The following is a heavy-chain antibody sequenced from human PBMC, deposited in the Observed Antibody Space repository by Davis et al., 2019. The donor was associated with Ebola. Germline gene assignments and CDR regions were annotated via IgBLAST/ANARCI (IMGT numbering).Heavy chain of an antibody. D-gene: IGHD6-13*01. CDR2: TYYNSKWYS. CDR3: ARDWYRTGLDV. J-gene: IGHJ6*02. Sequence: HSQTLSLTCAISGDSVSGGSGAWNWIRQSPSRGLEWLGRTYYNSKWYSDYAPSVKSRITINPDTSKNQLSLHLNSVTPEDTAIYYCARDWYRTGLDVWGQGTTVTVSS. V-gene: IGHV6-1*01. CDR1: GDSVSGGSGA.